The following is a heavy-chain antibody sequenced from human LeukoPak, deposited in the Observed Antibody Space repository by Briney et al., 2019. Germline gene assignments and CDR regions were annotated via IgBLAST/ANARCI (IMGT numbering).Heavy chain of an antibody. CDR2: IDKKDNGSATAK. J-gene: IGHJ5*02. Sequence: GGSLRLSCAASGFTLSGSAMHWVRQSSGKGLEGVGHIDKKDNGSATAKAYAASVKVRFSISRDNSINTAYLQMKSLETEDASLYYCTRDSGTYNWFDPWGQGTLVTVSS. V-gene: IGHV3-73*01. D-gene: IGHD1-26*01. CDR3: TRDSGTYNWFDP. CDR1: GFTLSGSA.